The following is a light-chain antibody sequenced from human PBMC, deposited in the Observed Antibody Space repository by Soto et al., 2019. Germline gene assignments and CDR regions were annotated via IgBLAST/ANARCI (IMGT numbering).Light chain of an antibody. CDR1: QSVRSH. V-gene: IGKV3-15*01. J-gene: IGKJ1*01. Sequence: IVMTHSPTTLSLSPGDRATLSCRASQSVRSHLAWFQQKPGQPPRLLIFGESTRATGVPARFSSSGAGTKFALPSISKQSDDVVSYYCQQHNSYSGTFGQGTKVDIK. CDR2: GES. CDR3: QQHNSYSGT.